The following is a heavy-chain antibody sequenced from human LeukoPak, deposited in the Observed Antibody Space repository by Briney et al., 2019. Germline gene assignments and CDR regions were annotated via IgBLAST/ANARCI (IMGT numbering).Heavy chain of an antibody. CDR1: GFTFSDYY. CDR3: ARDRYYYDSSGYSPVY. V-gene: IGHV3-11*01. J-gene: IGHJ4*02. CDR2: ISSSGSTI. Sequence: GGSLRLSCAASGFTFSDYYMSWIRQAPGKGLEWVSYISSSGSTIYYADSVKGRFTISRDNAKNSLYLQMNSLRAEDTAVYYCARDRYYYDSSGYSPVYWGQGTLVTVSS. D-gene: IGHD3-22*01.